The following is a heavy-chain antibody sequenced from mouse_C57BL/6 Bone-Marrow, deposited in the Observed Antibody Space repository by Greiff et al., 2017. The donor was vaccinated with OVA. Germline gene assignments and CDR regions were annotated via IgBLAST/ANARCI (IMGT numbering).Heavy chain of an antibody. Sequence: EVKLVESGAELVRPGASVKLSCTASGFNIKDDYMHWVKQRPEQGLEWIGWIDPENGDTEYASKFQGKATITADTSSNTAYLQLSSLTSEDTAVYYCREGFAYWGQGTLVTVSA. CDR1: GFNIKDDY. CDR3: REGFAY. J-gene: IGHJ3*01. CDR2: IDPENGDT. V-gene: IGHV14-4*01.